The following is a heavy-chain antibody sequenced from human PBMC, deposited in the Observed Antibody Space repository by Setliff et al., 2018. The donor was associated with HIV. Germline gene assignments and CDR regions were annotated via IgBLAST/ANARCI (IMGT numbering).Heavy chain of an antibody. CDR1: GFTVSSNY. Sequence: PGGSLRLSCAASGFTVSSNYMSWVRQAPGKGLEWVSVIYSGGSTYYADSVKGRFTISRDNSKNTLYLQMNSLRAEDTAVYYCARDRSGREGFDYWGQGTLVTVSS. D-gene: IGHD1-26*01. CDR2: IYSGGST. V-gene: IGHV3-53*01. CDR3: ARDRSGREGFDY. J-gene: IGHJ4*02.